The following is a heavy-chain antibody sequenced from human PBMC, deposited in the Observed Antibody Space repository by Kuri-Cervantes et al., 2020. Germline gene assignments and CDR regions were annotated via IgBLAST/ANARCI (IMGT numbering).Heavy chain of an antibody. J-gene: IGHJ4*02. CDR3: ARAPSYYDILTGYYQPYYFDY. Sequence: SETLSLTCTVSGGSISSYYWSWIRRPPGKGLEWIGYIYYSGSTNYNPSLKSRVTISVDRSKNQFSLKLSSVTAADTAVYYCARAPSYYDILTGYYQPYYFDYWGQGTLVTVSS. D-gene: IGHD3-9*01. CDR2: IYYSGST. V-gene: IGHV4-59*12. CDR1: GGSISSYY.